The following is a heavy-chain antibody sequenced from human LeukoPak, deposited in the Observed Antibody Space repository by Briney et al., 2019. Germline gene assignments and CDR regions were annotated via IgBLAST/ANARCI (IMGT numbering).Heavy chain of an antibody. CDR3: ARPCLPGSQTAFDT. V-gene: IGHV4-39*01. CDR2: IYYSGST. CDR1: GGSIRSSYYY. D-gene: IGHD1-26*01. Sequence: PSETLSLTCTVSGGSIRSSYYYWGWIRQPPGKGLEWIGSIYYSGSTYYNPSLKSRVTISVDTSKNQFSQKLSSVTAADTAVYYCARPCLPGSQTAFDTWGQGTMVTVSS. J-gene: IGHJ3*02.